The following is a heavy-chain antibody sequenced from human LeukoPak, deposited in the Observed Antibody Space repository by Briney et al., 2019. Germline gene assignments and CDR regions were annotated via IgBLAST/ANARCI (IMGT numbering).Heavy chain of an antibody. Sequence: PGGSLRLSCAASGFTFSSYAMSWVRQAPGKGLEWVSAISGSGGSTYYADSVKGRFTISRDNSKNTLYLQMNSLRAEDTAVYYCAKDYRPSMVRDSFDYWGQGTLVTVSS. CDR2: ISGSGGST. J-gene: IGHJ4*02. CDR3: AKDYRPSMVRDSFDY. D-gene: IGHD3-10*01. CDR1: GFTFSSYA. V-gene: IGHV3-23*01.